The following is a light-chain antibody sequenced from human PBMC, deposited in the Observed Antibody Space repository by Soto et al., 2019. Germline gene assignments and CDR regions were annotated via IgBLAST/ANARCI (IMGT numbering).Light chain of an antibody. CDR1: QNVSRSY. Sequence: EIVLTQSPGTLFLSSRERTTISIRASQNVSRSYLACYQQKPGQAPRLLIYGASSSATGIVVMFSGSGFGTDFTLTIIRLEPEDFAVYYCQQYGSSPWTFGQGTKVDIK. V-gene: IGKV3-20*01. CDR2: GAS. CDR3: QQYGSSPWT. J-gene: IGKJ1*01.